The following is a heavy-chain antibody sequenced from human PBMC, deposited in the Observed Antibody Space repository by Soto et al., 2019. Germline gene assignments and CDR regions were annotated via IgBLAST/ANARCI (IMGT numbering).Heavy chain of an antibody. Sequence: EVQLVEAGGGLVRPGGSLKLSCAASGFMFGAHWMHWVRQGPDKGQVFVARINLDGTKTNYADFVEGRFTISRDNAKKTLYLEMNSLRGDDTAVYFCARELVHGYLDLWGQGDLVTVSS. J-gene: IGHJ5*02. CDR2: INLDGTKT. CDR3: ARELVHGYLDL. CDR1: GFMFGAHW. D-gene: IGHD2-8*02. V-gene: IGHV3-74*01.